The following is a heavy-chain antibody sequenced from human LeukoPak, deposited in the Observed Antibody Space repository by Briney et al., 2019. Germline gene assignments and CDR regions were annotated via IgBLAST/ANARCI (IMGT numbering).Heavy chain of an antibody. D-gene: IGHD2-2*02. Sequence: GGSLRLSCVVSGFAFSTYSMNWVRQAPGKGLEWVSSISSSSSYIYYADSVKGRFTISRDNAKNSLYLQMNSLRAEDTAVYYCAREGYCSSTSCYIVDYWGQGTLVTVSS. J-gene: IGHJ4*02. CDR2: ISSSSSYI. CDR1: GFAFSTYS. CDR3: AREGYCSSTSCYIVDY. V-gene: IGHV3-21*01.